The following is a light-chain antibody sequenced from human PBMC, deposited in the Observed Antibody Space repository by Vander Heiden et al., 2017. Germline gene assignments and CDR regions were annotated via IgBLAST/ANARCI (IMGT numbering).Light chain of an antibody. CDR2: GVS. V-gene: IGKV3-15*01. Sequence: DIVLTQSPAPLSVSPGESAPLSCRALQPVCTNLAWYQQKPGQAPRLLIYGVSTRATGIPARFSGSGSGTEFTLTISSLQSEDFAVYYCQQSNNWPPDIAFGPGT. CDR1: QPVCTN. J-gene: IGKJ3*01. CDR3: QQSNNWPPDIA.